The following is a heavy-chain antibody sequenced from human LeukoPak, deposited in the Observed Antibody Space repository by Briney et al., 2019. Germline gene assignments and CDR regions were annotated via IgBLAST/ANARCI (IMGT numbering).Heavy chain of an antibody. J-gene: IGHJ6*03. CDR3: ASGVNTAMWGANYYYYYYMDV. CDR1: GGTFSSYA. D-gene: IGHD5-18*01. Sequence: SVKVSCKASGGTFSSYAISWVRQAPGQGLEWMGGIIPIFGTANYAQKFQGRVTITADKSTSTAYMELSSLRSEDTAVYYCASGVNTAMWGANYYYYYYMDVWGKGTTVTVSS. V-gene: IGHV1-69*06. CDR2: IIPIFGTA.